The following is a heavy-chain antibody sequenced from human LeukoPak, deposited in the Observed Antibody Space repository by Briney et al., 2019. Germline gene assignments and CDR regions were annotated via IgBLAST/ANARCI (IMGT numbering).Heavy chain of an antibody. J-gene: IGHJ2*01. D-gene: IGHD6-19*01. Sequence: PSGTLSLTCAVSGGSISSSNWWSWIRQPPGKGLEWIGEIYHSGSTNYNPSLKSRVTISVDTSKNQFSLKLSSVTAADTAVYYCAKGLGWGPDWYFDLWGRGTLVTVSS. CDR3: AKGLGWGPDWYFDL. CDR1: GGSISSSNW. V-gene: IGHV4-4*02. CDR2: IYHSGST.